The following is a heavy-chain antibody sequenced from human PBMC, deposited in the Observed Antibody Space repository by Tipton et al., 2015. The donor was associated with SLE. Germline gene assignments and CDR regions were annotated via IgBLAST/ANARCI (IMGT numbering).Heavy chain of an antibody. D-gene: IGHD1-14*01. CDR3: VRKPDGRNWFDP. CDR1: GGSTSYYY. V-gene: IGHV4-59*12. Sequence: TLSLTCTVSGGSTSYYYWIWIRQPPGKGLEWIGYIYYSGSTNYNPSLKSRLTISVDASKNQFSLNLNSVTAVDTAVYYCVRKPDGRNWFDPWGQGTLVIVSS. J-gene: IGHJ5*02. CDR2: IYYSGST.